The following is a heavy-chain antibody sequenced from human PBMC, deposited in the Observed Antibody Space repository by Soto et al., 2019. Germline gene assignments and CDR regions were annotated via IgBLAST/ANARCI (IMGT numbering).Heavy chain of an antibody. Sequence: SETLSLTCAVYGGSFSGYYWSWIRQPPGKGLEWIGEINHSGSTNYNPSLKSRVTISVDTSKNQFSLKLSSVTAADTAVYYCARASLIRYGMDVWGQGTTVTVSS. CDR1: GGSFSGYY. J-gene: IGHJ6*02. D-gene: IGHD1-26*01. V-gene: IGHV4-34*01. CDR3: ARASLIRYGMDV. CDR2: INHSGST.